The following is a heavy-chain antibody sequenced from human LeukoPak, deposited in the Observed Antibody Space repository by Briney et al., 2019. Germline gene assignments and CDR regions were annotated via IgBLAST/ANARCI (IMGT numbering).Heavy chain of an antibody. V-gene: IGHV3-73*01. J-gene: IGHJ4*02. CDR1: GFTFSGSA. D-gene: IGHD2-21*02. CDR2: IRSKANSYAT. CDR3: AKPPSRYCGGDCYHDY. Sequence: GVSLRLSCAASGFTFSGSAMHWVRQASGKGLEWVGRIRSKANSYATVYAASVKGRFTISRDDSKNTAYLQMNSLRAEDTAVYYCAKPPSRYCGGDCYHDYWGQGTLVTVSS.